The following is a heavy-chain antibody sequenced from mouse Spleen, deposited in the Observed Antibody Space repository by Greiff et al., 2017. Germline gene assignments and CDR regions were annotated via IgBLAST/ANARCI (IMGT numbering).Heavy chain of an antibody. CDR2: ISSGSSTI. CDR1: GFTFSDYG. J-gene: IGHJ4*01. CDR3: ARRTYYYAMDY. Sequence: DVKLVESGGGLVKPGGSLKLSCAASGFTFSDYGMHWVRQAPEKGLEWVAYISSGSSTIYYADTVKGRFTISRDNAKNTLFLQMTSRRSEDTAMYYCARRTYYYAMDYWGQGTSVTVSS. V-gene: IGHV5-17*01.